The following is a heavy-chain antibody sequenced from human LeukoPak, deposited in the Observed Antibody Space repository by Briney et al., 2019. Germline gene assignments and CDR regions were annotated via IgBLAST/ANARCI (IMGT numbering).Heavy chain of an antibody. Sequence: SSETLSLTCTVSGGSISSSSYYWGWIRQPPGKGLEWIGSIYYSGSTYYNPSLKSRVTISVDTSKNQFSLKLSSVTAADTAVYYCARGVATVPFDYWGQGTLVTVSS. D-gene: IGHD5-12*01. CDR2: IYYSGST. CDR1: GGSISSSSYY. J-gene: IGHJ4*02. CDR3: ARGVATVPFDY. V-gene: IGHV4-39*07.